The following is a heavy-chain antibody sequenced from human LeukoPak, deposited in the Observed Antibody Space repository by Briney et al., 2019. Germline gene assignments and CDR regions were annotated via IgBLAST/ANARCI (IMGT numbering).Heavy chain of an antibody. Sequence: GGSLRLSCAASGFTFSSYGMHWVRQAPGKGLEWVAFIRYDGSNKYYADSVKGRFTISRDNSKNTLYLQMNSLRAEDTAVYYCARDPRRQNIVATGGYFDYWGQGTLVTVSS. D-gene: IGHD5-12*01. J-gene: IGHJ4*02. CDR1: GFTFSSYG. CDR3: ARDPRRQNIVATGGYFDY. V-gene: IGHV3-30*02. CDR2: IRYDGSNK.